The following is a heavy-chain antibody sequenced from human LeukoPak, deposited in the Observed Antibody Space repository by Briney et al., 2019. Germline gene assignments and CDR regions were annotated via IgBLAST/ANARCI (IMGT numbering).Heavy chain of an antibody. J-gene: IGHJ4*02. CDR1: GFTFSSYG. CDR2: ISGSSDSI. D-gene: IGHD5-12*01. V-gene: IGHV3-48*02. Sequence: QPGGSLRLSCAASGFTFSSYGMNWVRQAPGKRLEWVSYISGSSDSIHYADSVKGRFTISRDNAENSLYLQMSSLRDEDTAVYYCARAMRSGYDYWGQGTLVTVSS. CDR3: ARAMRSGYDY.